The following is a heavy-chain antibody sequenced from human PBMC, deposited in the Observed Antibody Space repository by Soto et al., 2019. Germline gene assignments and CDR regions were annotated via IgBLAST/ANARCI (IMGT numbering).Heavy chain of an antibody. D-gene: IGHD5-12*01. CDR3: ARARFGGLAAMFADC. J-gene: IGHJ4*02. CDR2: IYRGGST. V-gene: IGHV3-66*01. Sequence: EVQLVESGGGLVQPGGSLRLSCAASGFTVSNNYMTWVRQAPGKGLEWVSVIYRGGSTYYADSVRGRFTIPSDNSKKTLYLQMSSLRAEDTAVYYCARARFGGLAAMFADCWGQGTLVTVSS. CDR1: GFTVSNNY.